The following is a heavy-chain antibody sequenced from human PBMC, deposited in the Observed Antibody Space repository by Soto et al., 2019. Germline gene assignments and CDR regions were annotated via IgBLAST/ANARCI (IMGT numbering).Heavy chain of an antibody. D-gene: IGHD6-25*01. CDR2: INAGDGNT. CDR1: EYSFTSHA. Sequence: QAQLVQSGAEVKKPGASVKVSCKASEYSFTSHAMQWVRQAPGQRLEWMGWINAGDGNTKYSQKFQGRLTITRDTAASTAYMELSSLRSEDTAVYYCTRRSAMYGIDVWGQGTTVTVSS. J-gene: IGHJ6*02. CDR3: TRRSAMYGIDV. V-gene: IGHV1-3*01.